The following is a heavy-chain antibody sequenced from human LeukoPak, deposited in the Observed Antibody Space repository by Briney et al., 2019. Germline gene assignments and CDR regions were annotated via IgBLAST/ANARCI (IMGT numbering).Heavy chain of an antibody. CDR3: ARESKYYDISTGYPYYYFDY. V-gene: IGHV3-30*04. D-gene: IGHD3-9*01. CDR1: GFTFSSYA. CDR2: ISYDGSNK. J-gene: IGHJ4*02. Sequence: GGSLRLSCAASGFTFSSYATHWVRQAPGKGLEWVAVISYDGSNKYYADSVKGRFTISRDNSKNTLYLQMNSLRAEDTAVYYCARESKYYDISTGYPYYYFDYWGQGTLVTVSS.